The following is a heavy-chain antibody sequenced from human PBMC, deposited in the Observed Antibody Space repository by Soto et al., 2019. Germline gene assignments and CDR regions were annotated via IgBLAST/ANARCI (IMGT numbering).Heavy chain of an antibody. Sequence: PSEALSLTCSVSGGSIRSAIWWSWVRQSPGKGLEWIGEVFHIGMTNYNPSLKSRVAMSVDKSSNQFSLKLTSVTAADTAVYYWASWPDNRNSWMNYWGQGTLVTVSS. CDR2: VFHIGMT. D-gene: IGHD1-1*01. V-gene: IGHV4-4*02. CDR1: GGSIRSAIW. CDR3: ASWPDNRNSWMNY. J-gene: IGHJ4*02.